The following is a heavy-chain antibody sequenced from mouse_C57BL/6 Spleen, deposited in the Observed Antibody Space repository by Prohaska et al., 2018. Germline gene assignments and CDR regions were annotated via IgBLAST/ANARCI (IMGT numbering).Heavy chain of an antibody. J-gene: IGHJ3*01. CDR1: GYTFTSYW. CDR2: IYPGSGST. CDR3: AIGFAY. V-gene: IGHV1-55*01. Sequence: ASVKMSCKASGYTFTSYWITWVKQRPGQGLEWIGDIYPGSGSTNYNEKFKSKATLTVDTSSSTAYMQLSSLTSEDSAVYYCAIGFAYWGQGTLVTVSA.